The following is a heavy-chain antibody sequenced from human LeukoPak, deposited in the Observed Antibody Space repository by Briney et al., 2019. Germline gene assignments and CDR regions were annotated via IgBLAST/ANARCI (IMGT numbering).Heavy chain of an antibody. Sequence: GGSLGLSCAASGFDFSSNWMHWVRHAPGQGLVWVSRIKGDGISTNYADSVKGRFTNSRYIAKNTLYLQMNSLKAEDTGVYYCAKDHYWSIDYWGRGTLVTVSS. CDR1: GFDFSSNW. CDR2: IKGDGIST. V-gene: IGHV3-74*01. CDR3: AKDHYWSIDY. J-gene: IGHJ4*02. D-gene: IGHD3-3*01.